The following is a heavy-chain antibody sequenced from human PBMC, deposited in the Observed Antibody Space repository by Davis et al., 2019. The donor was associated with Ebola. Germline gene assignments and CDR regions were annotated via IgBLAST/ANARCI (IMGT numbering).Heavy chain of an antibody. CDR1: GGSISSGGYS. J-gene: IGHJ4*02. V-gene: IGHV4-30-4*07. CDR2: IYYSGST. Sequence: LRLSCAVSGGSISSGGYSWSWIRQPPGKGLEWIGYIYYSGSTYYNPSLKSRVTISVDTSKNQFSLKLSSVTAADTAVYYCARVGDFWSYYFDYWGQGTLVTVSS. D-gene: IGHD3-3*01. CDR3: ARVGDFWSYYFDY.